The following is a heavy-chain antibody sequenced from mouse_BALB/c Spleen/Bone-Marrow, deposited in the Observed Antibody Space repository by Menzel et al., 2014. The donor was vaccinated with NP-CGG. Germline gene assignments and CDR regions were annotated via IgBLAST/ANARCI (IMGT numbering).Heavy chain of an antibody. CDR3: ARQTSHDYDGYFDY. Sequence: EVKLMESGGDLVKPGGSLKLSCAASGFTFSSYGMSWVRQTPDKRLEWVATISSGGSYTYYPDSVKGRFTISRDNAKNALYLQMSSLKSEDTAMYYCARQTSHDYDGYFDYWGQGTTLTVSS. V-gene: IGHV5-6*01. CDR2: ISSGGSYT. D-gene: IGHD2-4*01. CDR1: GFTFSSYG. J-gene: IGHJ2*01.